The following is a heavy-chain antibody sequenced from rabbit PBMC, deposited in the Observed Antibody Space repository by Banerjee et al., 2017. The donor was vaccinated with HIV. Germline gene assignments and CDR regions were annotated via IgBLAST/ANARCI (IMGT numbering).Heavy chain of an antibody. V-gene: IGHV1S36*01. CDR2: IDPIFRSA. Sequence: QEPLKESGGGLVTPGGNLTLTCTASGFDFSTYGVSWVRQAPGKGLEWIGYIDPIFRSAYYASWVNGRFTISSHNAQNTLYLQLNSLTAADTATYFCVRGSISGTDYNLWGPGTLVTVS. CDR3: VRGSISGTDYNL. D-gene: IGHD1-1*01. CDR1: GFDFSTYG. J-gene: IGHJ4*01.